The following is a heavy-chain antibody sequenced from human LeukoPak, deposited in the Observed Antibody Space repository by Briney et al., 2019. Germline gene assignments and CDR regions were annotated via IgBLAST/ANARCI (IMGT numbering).Heavy chain of an antibody. J-gene: IGHJ6*04. CDR2: NYYSGST. CDR1: GGSINSYY. Sequence: PSETLSLTCTVSGGSINSYYWSWIRQPPGKGLEWIGYNYYSGSTNYNPSLKSRVTISVDTSKNQFSLKLSSVTAADTAVYYCARVVGYCSSTSCYNNYYYYGMDVWGKGTTVTVSS. D-gene: IGHD2-2*02. CDR3: ARVVGYCSSTSCYNNYYYYGMDV. V-gene: IGHV4-59*01.